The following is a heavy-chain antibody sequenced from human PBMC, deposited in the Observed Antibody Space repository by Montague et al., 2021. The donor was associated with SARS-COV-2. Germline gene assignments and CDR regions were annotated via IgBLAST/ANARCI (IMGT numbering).Heavy chain of an antibody. CDR2: MHFTGKT. Sequence: SETLSLTCSVSGDSITNHYWSWIRQPAGKGLEWIGRMHFTGKTNFSPFFSSRLTMSADASKNQFSLKLTSVTAADAAIYFCARDRFDFGAGRQGTIDFWGQGTLVTVSS. CDR1: GDSITNHY. V-gene: IGHV4-4*07. J-gene: IGHJ4*02. CDR3: ARDRFDFGAGRQGTIDF. D-gene: IGHD3-10*01.